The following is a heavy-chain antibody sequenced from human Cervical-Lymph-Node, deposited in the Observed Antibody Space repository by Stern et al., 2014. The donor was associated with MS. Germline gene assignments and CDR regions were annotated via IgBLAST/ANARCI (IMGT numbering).Heavy chain of an antibody. CDR2: IYWDNDK. J-gene: IGHJ3*01. D-gene: IGHD3-16*01. Sequence: QVTLKESGPTLVKPTQTLTLTCTFSGFSLSTSGVGVGWIRQPPGEALEWLALIYWDNDKPYSPSLKSRLTITKDTSKNQVVLTMTNMDPVDTATYYCARTAAFTFAFDVWGQGTMVTVSS. CDR1: GFSLSTSGVG. CDR3: ARTAAFTFAFDV. V-gene: IGHV2-5*02.